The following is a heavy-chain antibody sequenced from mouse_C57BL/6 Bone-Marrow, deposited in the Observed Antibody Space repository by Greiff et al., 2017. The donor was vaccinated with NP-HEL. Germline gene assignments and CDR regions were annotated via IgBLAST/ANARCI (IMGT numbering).Heavy chain of an antibody. V-gene: IGHV1-81*01. J-gene: IGHJ3*01. D-gene: IGHD4-1*01. CDR2: IYPRSGNT. CDR3: ARPLTGTGFAY. Sequence: VQRVESGAELARPGASVKLSCKASGYTFTSYGISWVKQRTGQGLEWIGEIYPRSGNTYYNEKFKGKATLTADKSSSTAYMELRSLTSEDSAVYFCARPLTGTGFAYWGQGTLVTVSA. CDR1: GYTFTSYG.